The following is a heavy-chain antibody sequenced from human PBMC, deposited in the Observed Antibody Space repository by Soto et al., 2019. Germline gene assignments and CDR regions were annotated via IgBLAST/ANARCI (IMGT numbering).Heavy chain of an antibody. CDR1: GGTFSSYA. V-gene: IGHV1-69*05. CDR3: ARDMPYSYYDFWSGYSPGAFDI. J-gene: IGHJ3*02. CDR2: IIPIFGTA. D-gene: IGHD3-3*01. Sequence: ASVKVSCKASGGTFSSYAISWVRQAPGQRLEWMGGIIPIFGTANYAQKLQGRVTMTTDTSTSTAYMELRSLRSDDTAVYYCARDMPYSYYDFWSGYSPGAFDIWGQGTMVTVSS.